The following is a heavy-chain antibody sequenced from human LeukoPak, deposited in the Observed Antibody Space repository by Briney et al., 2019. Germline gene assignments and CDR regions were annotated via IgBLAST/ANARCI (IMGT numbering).Heavy chain of an antibody. D-gene: IGHD4-17*01. CDR1: GGTFSSYA. J-gene: IGHJ5*02. CDR3: ARVKRATVTTYNWFDP. CDR2: IIPIFGTA. V-gene: IGHV1-69*05. Sequence: GASVKVSCKASGGTFSSYAISWVRQAPGQGLGWMGGIIPIFGTANYAQKFQGRVTITTDESTSTAYMELSSLRSEDTAVYYCARVKRATVTTYNWFDPWGQGTLVTVSS.